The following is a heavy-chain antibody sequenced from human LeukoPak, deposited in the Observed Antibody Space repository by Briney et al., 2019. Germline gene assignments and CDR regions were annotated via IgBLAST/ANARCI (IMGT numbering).Heavy chain of an antibody. CDR2: INPSSGDT. CDR3: ATTSGYFYY. J-gene: IGHJ4*02. Sequence: GASVNVSCKASAYTFTDYYVHWVRQPPAQGLEWMGRINPSSGDTNYAQNFQGRVTMTRYTSINTAYMDLSRLRSDDTAVYYCATTSGYFYYWGQGTLVTVSS. D-gene: IGHD1-26*01. CDR1: AYTFTDYY. V-gene: IGHV1-2*06.